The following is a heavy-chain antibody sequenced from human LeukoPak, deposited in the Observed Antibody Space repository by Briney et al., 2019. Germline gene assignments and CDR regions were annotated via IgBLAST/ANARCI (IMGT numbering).Heavy chain of an antibody. D-gene: IGHD1-26*01. V-gene: IGHV4-34*01. Sequence: SETLSLTCAVYGGSYRCYYGRWIRQPPGKGAEWVGAINHSGSTNYNPSLKSRVTISVDTSKNQFSLKLSSVTAADTAVYYCATTTIRLGYWGQGTLVTVSS. J-gene: IGHJ4*02. CDR3: ATTTIRLGY. CDR1: GGSYRCYY. CDR2: INHSGST.